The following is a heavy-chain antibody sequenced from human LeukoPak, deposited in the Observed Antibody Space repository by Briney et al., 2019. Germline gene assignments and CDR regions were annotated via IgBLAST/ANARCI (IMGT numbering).Heavy chain of an antibody. V-gene: IGHV1-3*01. Sequence: GRSLRLSCAASGFTFTSYAMHWVRQAPGQRLEWMGWINAGNGNTKYSQKFQGRVTITRDTSASTAYMELSSLRSEDTAVYYCAIDFPDYYDSSGYVPPPIARSDYWGQGTLVTVSS. CDR1: GFTFTSYA. J-gene: IGHJ4*02. CDR3: AIDFPDYYDSSGYVPPPIARSDY. CDR2: INAGNGNT. D-gene: IGHD3-22*01.